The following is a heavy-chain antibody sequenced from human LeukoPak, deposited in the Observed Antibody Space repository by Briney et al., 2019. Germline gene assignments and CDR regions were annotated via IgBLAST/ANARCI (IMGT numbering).Heavy chain of an antibody. CDR1: GFTFSSYS. CDR2: ISSSSSTI. Sequence: GGSLRLSCAASGFTFSSYSMNWVRQAPGKGLEWVSYISSSSSTIYYADSVKGRFTISRDNAKNSLYLQMNSLRAEDTAVYYCARDTPRTSGIAVAGYDYWGQGTLVTVSS. CDR3: ARDTPRTSGIAVAGYDY. J-gene: IGHJ4*02. V-gene: IGHV3-48*04. D-gene: IGHD6-19*01.